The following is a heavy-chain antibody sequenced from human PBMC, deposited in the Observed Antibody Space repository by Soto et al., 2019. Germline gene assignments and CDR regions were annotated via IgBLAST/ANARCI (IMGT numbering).Heavy chain of an antibody. J-gene: IGHJ6*02. Sequence: PGGSLRLSCAASGFTFSTYGMHWVRQAPGKGLEWVSVISYDGSNKYYADSVKGRFTISRDNSKNTLYLQMNSLRAEDTAVYYCAQDAGYRVYYYYYGMDVWGQGTTVTVSS. CDR1: GFTFSTYG. V-gene: IGHV3-30*18. D-gene: IGHD5-12*01. CDR2: ISYDGSNK. CDR3: AQDAGYRVYYYYYGMDV.